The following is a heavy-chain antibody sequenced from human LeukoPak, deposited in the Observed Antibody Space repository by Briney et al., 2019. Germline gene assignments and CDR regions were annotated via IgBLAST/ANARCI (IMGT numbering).Heavy chain of an antibody. D-gene: IGHD5-12*01. V-gene: IGHV3-66*01. J-gene: IGHJ4*02. CDR2: IYRGGST. CDR1: GFTFSSYW. CDR3: ALAFDN. Sequence: GGSLRLSCAVSGFTFSSYWMNWVRQAPGKGLEWVSVIYRGGSTYYADSVKGRFIISRDNSKNTLYLQMNSLRAEDTAVYYCALAFDNWGQGTLVTVSS.